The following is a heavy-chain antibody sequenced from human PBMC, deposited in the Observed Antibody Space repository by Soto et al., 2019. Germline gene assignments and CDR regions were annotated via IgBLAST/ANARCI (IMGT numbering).Heavy chain of an antibody. CDR1: EFTFSSYA. J-gene: IGHJ4*02. Sequence: GGSLRLSCADSEFTFSSYAFHWVRQAPGKGLEWVAVISYDGTHKFYADSVKGRFTISRDNSKDTLYPQMNNVRAEDTAVYYCARPNTSGWLIDSYHFGYWGQGTLVTVSS. D-gene: IGHD6-19*01. CDR3: ARPNTSGWLIDSYHFGY. CDR2: ISYDGTHK. V-gene: IGHV3-30-3*01.